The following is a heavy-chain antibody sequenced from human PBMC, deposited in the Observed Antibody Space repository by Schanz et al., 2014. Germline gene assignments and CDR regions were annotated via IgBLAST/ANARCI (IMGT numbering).Heavy chain of an antibody. D-gene: IGHD6-13*01. CDR2: IKSKTDGGTT. J-gene: IGHJ5*02. CDR3: ATASSPVREAGAGSSFHL. Sequence: EVQLVQSGGGLVQPGGSLRLSCAASTSIFNHAWMSWVRQAPGKGLEWLGRIKSKTDGGTTDYAAPVKGRFSISRDDSQSTLYLQMNSLKIEDTAVYYCATASSPVREAGAGSSFHLWGQGTLVTVSP. CDR1: TSIFNHAW. V-gene: IGHV3-15*01.